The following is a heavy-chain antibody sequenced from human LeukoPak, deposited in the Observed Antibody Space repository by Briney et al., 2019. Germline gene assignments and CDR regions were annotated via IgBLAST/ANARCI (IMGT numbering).Heavy chain of an antibody. CDR1: GGSVSIYY. J-gene: IGHJ4*02. D-gene: IGHD6-6*01. CDR2: IFTSGTT. V-gene: IGHV4-4*07. Sequence: PSETLSLTCTVSGGSVSIYYWNWIRQPAGKGLEWIGRIFTSGTTNYNPSLKSRVTISVDTSKNQFSLKLSSVTAADTAVYYCASRIAARRFDYWGQGTLVTVSS. CDR3: ASRIAARRFDY.